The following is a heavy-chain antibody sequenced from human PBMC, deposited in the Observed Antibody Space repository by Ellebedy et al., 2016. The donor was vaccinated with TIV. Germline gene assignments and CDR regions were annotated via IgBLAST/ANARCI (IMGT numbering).Heavy chain of an antibody. V-gene: IGHV3-23*01. J-gene: IGHJ4*02. CDR2: ISGSGYST. Sequence: GGSLRLSCAASGFTFSSYTMTWVRQAPGKGLEWVSGISGSGYSTNYADSVKGRFTISRDDSKNTLFLQMNSLRIEDTAVYFCAKSHYDDWYYFDFWGQGTLVTASS. CDR3: AKSHYDDWYYFDF. D-gene: IGHD4-17*01. CDR1: GFTFSSYT.